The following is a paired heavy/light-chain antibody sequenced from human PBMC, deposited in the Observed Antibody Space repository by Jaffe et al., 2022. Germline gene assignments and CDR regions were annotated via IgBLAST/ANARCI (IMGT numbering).Heavy chain of an antibody. CDR2: IYTGGST. CDR3: ARDPINQNRGGLGIGDC. V-gene: IGHV3-66*02. CDR1: GCFTVSSDY. J-gene: IGHJ4*02. D-gene: IGHD7-27*01. Sequence: EVQVVESGGGLVQPGGSLRLSCAASGCFTVSSDYMSWVRQAPGKGLEWVSVIYTGGSTYYADSVKGRFTISRDISKNTLYLQMNSLRADDTAVYYCARDPINQNRGGLGIGDCWGQGTLVTVSS.
Light chain of an antibody. Sequence: EIVLTQSPGTLSLSPGERATLSCRVSQSVYSNYLAWYQQKPGQAPRLLIYGASSRATGIPDRFSGSGSETDFTLTISRLEPEDFAVYYCQQYGSSPRTFGQGTKLEIK. CDR3: QQYGSSPRT. CDR1: QSVYSNY. CDR2: GAS. V-gene: IGKV3-20*01. J-gene: IGKJ2*01.